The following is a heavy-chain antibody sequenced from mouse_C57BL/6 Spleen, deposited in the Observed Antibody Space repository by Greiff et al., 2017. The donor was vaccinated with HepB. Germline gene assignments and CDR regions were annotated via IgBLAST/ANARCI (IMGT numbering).Heavy chain of an antibody. CDR2: ISYDGSN. Sequence: VQLQQSGPGLVKPSQSLSLTCSVTGYSITSGYYWNWIRQFPGNKLEWMGYISYDGSNNYNPSLKNRISITRDTSKNQFFLKLNSVTTEDTATYYCARHMVTAYYFDYWGQGTTLTVSS. V-gene: IGHV3-6*01. J-gene: IGHJ2*01. CDR3: ARHMVTAYYFDY. CDR1: GYSITSGYY. D-gene: IGHD2-2*01.